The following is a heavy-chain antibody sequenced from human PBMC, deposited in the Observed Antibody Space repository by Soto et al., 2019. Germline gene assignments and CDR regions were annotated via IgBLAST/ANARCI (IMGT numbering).Heavy chain of an antibody. CDR1: GGSISSYC. CDR2: IYYSGST. CDR3: ARDLRPREWLGSPAAAFDI. D-gene: IGHD5-12*01. J-gene: IGHJ3*02. Sequence: PSETLSLTCTVSGGSISSYCWSWIRQPPGKGLEWIGYIYYSGSTNYNPSLKSRVTISVDTSKNQFSLKLSSVTAADTAVYYCARDLRPREWLGSPAAAFDIWGQGTMVTVSS. V-gene: IGHV4-59*01.